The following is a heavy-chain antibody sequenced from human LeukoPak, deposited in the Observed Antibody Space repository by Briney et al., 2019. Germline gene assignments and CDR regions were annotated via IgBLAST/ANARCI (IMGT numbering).Heavy chain of an antibody. CDR1: GFTFSSYQ. CDR2: ISSSGSTI. D-gene: IGHD6-19*01. CDR3: ARDHYSSGWADY. V-gene: IGHV3-48*03. J-gene: IGHJ4*02. Sequence: QPAGSLRLSCAASGFTFSSYQMNWVRQAPGKGLEWVSYISSSGSTIHYADSVKGRFTISRDNAKNSLYLQMNSLRVEDTAVYYCARDHYSSGWADYWGQGTLVTVSS.